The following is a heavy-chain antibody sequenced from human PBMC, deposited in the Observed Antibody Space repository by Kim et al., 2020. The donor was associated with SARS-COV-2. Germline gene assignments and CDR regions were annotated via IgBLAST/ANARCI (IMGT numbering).Heavy chain of an antibody. J-gene: IGHJ4*02. CDR3: SKTTNGVHSSYGSVFFDY. V-gene: IGHV3-23*03. Sequence: KGRFTITRDNSKNTLYLQMNSLRAEDTAVYDCSKTTNGVHSSYGSVFFDYWGQGTLVTVSS. D-gene: IGHD3-10*01.